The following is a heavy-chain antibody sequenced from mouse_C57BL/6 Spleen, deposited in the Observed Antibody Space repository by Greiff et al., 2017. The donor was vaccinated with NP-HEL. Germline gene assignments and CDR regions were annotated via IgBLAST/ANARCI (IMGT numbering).Heavy chain of an antibody. D-gene: IGHD2-4*01. CDR1: GFTFSDYG. J-gene: IGHJ2*01. Sequence: EVHLVESGGGLVKPGGSLKLSCAASGFTFSDYGMHWVRQAPEKGLEWVAYISSGSSTIYYADTVTGRFTISKDNAKNTLFLQMTRLRSEDTDMYYCAKGKIYYDDDGDVSLDYWGQGTTLTVSS. CDR2: ISSGSSTI. V-gene: IGHV5-17*01. CDR3: AKGKIYYDDDGDVSLDY.